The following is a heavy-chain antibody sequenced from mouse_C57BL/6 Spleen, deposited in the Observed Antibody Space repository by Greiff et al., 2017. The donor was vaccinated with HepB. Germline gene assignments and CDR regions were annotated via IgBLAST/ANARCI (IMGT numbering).Heavy chain of an antibody. CDR3: ARGDYDGGYAMDY. V-gene: IGHV1-52*01. Sequence: VQLQQSGAELVRPGSSVKLSCKASGYTFTSYWMHWVKQRPIQGLEWIGNIDPSDSETHYNQKFKDKATLTVDKSSSTAYMQLSSLTSEDSAVYYCARGDYDGGYAMDYWGQGTSVTVSS. J-gene: IGHJ4*01. D-gene: IGHD2-4*01. CDR1: GYTFTSYW. CDR2: IDPSDSET.